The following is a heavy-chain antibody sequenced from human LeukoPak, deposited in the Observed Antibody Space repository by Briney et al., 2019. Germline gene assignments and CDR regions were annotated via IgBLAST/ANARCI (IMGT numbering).Heavy chain of an antibody. D-gene: IGHD6-13*01. J-gene: IGHJ5*02. Sequence: GGSLRLSCAASGFTFSDYYMSWIRQAPGKGLEWVSYISSSGSTIYYADSVKGRFTISRDNAKNSLNLQMNSLRAEDTAVYYCARDNRYSIFNWFDPWGQGTLVTVSS. CDR3: ARDNRYSIFNWFDP. V-gene: IGHV3-11*04. CDR2: ISSSGSTI. CDR1: GFTFSDYY.